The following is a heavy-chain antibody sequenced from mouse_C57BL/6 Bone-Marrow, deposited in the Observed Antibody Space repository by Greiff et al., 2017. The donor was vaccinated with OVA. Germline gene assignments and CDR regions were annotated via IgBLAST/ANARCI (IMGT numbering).Heavy chain of an antibody. CDR1: GYSFTGYY. CDR2: INPSTGGT. J-gene: IGHJ3*01. D-gene: IGHD1-1*01. Sequence: DVKLQQPGAELVMPGASVKLSCKASGYSFTGYYMNWVKQSPEKSLEWIGEINPSTGGTTYNQKFKAKATLTVDKSSSTAYMQLKSLTSEDSAVYYCARKLRSWFAYWGQGTLVTVSA. CDR3: ARKLRSWFAY. V-gene: IGHV1-42*01.